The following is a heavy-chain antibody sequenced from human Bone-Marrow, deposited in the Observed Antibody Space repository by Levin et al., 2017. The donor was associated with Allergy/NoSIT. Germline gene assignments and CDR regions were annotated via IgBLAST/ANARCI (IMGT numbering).Heavy chain of an antibody. D-gene: IGHD6-13*01. J-gene: IGHJ4*02. Sequence: GGSLRLSCTTSGFTFRNFGMHWVRQAPGKGLEWVAGIWSDGSNQYYADSVKGRFTIYRDNSNNTLYLQINSLRAEDTAVYFCARDLIAVPGSGGIHFFDHWSQGTLVIVSS. CDR3: ARDLIAVPGSGGIHFFDH. CDR1: GFTFRNFG. CDR2: IWSDGSNQ. V-gene: IGHV3-33*01.